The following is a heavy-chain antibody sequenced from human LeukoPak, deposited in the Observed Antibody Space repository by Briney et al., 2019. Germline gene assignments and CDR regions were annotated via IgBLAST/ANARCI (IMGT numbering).Heavy chain of an antibody. CDR1: GFTFDDYG. D-gene: IGHD2-2*02. CDR3: ARCSRSSTDCYSEFDI. Sequence: GGSLRLSCAASGFTFDDYGMSWARQGPGKGLEWVSAINWNGDSTGYADSVRGRLTISRDNAKNSLYLQMNSLRAEDTALYYCARCSRSSTDCYSEFDIWGQGTMVTVSS. CDR2: INWNGDST. V-gene: IGHV3-20*04. J-gene: IGHJ3*02.